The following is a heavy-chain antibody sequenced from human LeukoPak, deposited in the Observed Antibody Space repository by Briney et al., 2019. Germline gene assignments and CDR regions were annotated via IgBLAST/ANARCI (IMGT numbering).Heavy chain of an antibody. D-gene: IGHD3-22*01. V-gene: IGHV3-23*01. CDR3: AKGPGYYYDSSGYDFDY. Sequence: GGSLRLSCAASGFTFSSYAMSWVRQAPGKGLEWVSAISGSGGSTYYADSVKGRFTISRDNSKNTLYLQMNSLRAEDTAVYYCAKGPGYYYDSSGYDFDYWGQGTLVTVSS. CDR2: ISGSGGST. J-gene: IGHJ4*02. CDR1: GFTFSSYA.